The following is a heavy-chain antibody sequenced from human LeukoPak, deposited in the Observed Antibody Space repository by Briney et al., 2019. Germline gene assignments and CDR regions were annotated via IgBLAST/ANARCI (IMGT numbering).Heavy chain of an antibody. CDR1: GGSISSGGYY. Sequence: SETLSLTCTVSGGSISSGGYYWSWIRQHPGKGLEWIGYIYYSGSTYYNPSLKSRVTISVDTSKNQFSLKLSSVTAADTAVYYCARAPAGDYGMDVWGQGTTVTVSS. J-gene: IGHJ6*02. CDR3: ARAPAGDYGMDV. D-gene: IGHD7-27*01. CDR2: IYYSGST. V-gene: IGHV4-30-4*08.